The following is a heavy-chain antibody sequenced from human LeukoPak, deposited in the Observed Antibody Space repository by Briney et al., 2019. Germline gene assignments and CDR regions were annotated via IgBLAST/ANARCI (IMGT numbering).Heavy chain of an antibody. CDR1: GGSISSYY. V-gene: IGHV4-59*08. CDR2: IYYSGST. CDR3: ASRRAGAFDY. D-gene: IGHD1-26*01. J-gene: IGHJ4*02. Sequence: SETLSLTCTVSGGSISSYYWSWIRQPPGKGLEWIGYIYYSGSTNYNPSLKSRVTISIDTSKNEFSLKLSSVTAADTAVYYCASRRAGAFDYWGQGTLVTVSS.